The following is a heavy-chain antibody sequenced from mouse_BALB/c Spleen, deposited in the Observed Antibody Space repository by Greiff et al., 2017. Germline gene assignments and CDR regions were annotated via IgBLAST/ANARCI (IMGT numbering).Heavy chain of an antibody. D-gene: IGHD3-1*01. CDR2: ISYSGST. J-gene: IGHJ4*01. Sequence: EVQLQESGPSLVKPSQTLSLTCSVTGDSITSGYWNWIRKFPGNKLEYMGYISYSGSTYYNPSLKSRISITQDTSKNQYYLQLNSVTTEDTATYYCARYPALGDAMDYWGQGTSVTVSS. V-gene: IGHV3-8*02. CDR3: ARYPALGDAMDY. CDR1: GDSITSGY.